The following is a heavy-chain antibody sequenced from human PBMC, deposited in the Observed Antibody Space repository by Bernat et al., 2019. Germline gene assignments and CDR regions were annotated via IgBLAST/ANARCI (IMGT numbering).Heavy chain of an antibody. J-gene: IGHJ2*01. V-gene: IGHV4-39*01. CDR3: ASTPMLYWYFDL. CDR1: GGSISSSSYY. Sequence: QLQLQESGPGLVKPSETLSLTCTVSGGSISSSSYYWGWIRQPPGKGLEWIGSIYYSGSTYYNLSLKSRVTISVDTSKNQFSLKLSSVTAADTAVYYCASTPMLYWYFDLWGRGTLVTVSS. D-gene: IGHD2-15*01. CDR2: IYYSGST.